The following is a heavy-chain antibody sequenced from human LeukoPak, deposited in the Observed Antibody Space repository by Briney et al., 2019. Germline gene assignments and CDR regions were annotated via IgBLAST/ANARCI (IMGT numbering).Heavy chain of an antibody. CDR1: GFTFHDYA. J-gene: IGHJ4*02. D-gene: IGHD5-12*01. V-gene: IGHV3-9*01. CDR2: ISWNSGSI. CDR3: AKMSSRWLQSPVDY. Sequence: PGRSLRLSCAASGFTFHDYAMHWVRQAPGQGLEWVSGISWNSGSIGYADSVKGRFTISRDNAKNSLYLQMNSLRAEDTALYYCAKMSSRWLQSPVDYWGQGTLVTVSS.